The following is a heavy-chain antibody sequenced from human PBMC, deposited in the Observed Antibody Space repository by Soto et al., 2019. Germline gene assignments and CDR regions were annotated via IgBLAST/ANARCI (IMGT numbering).Heavy chain of an antibody. CDR3: AGGAVGCTRGFDY. D-gene: IGHD6-19*01. Sequence: QVQLVQSGAEVKKPGASVKVSCKASGYTFTSYGISWVRQAPGQGLEWMGWINAYNGNTNYAQKLQGRVTMTTDTSTRKGYMEPRGLRTDHTGGDFLAGGAVGCTRGFDYWGQGTLVTVSS. CDR2: INAYNGNT. CDR1: GYTFTSYG. J-gene: IGHJ4*02. V-gene: IGHV1-18*01.